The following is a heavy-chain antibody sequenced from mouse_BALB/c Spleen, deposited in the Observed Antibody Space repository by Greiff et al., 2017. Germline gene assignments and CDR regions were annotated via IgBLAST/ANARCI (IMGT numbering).Heavy chain of an antibody. CDR2: ISSGGST. Sequence: EVKLVESGGGLVKPGGSLELSCAASGFTFSSYAMSWVRQTPEKRLEWVASISSGGSTYYPDSVKGRFTISRDNARNILYLQMSSLRSEDTAMYYCARHYGSSYDYYAMDYWGQGTSVTVSS. CDR1: GFTFSSYA. D-gene: IGHD1-1*01. J-gene: IGHJ4*01. CDR3: ARHYGSSYDYYAMDY. V-gene: IGHV5-6-5*01.